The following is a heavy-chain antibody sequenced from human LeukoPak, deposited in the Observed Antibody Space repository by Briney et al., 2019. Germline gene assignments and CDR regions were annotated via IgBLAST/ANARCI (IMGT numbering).Heavy chain of an antibody. J-gene: IGHJ4*02. CDR3: ARVVTPHGDSGGDYFDY. Sequence: ASVKVSCKASGGTFSSYTISWVRQAPGQGLEWMGRIIPILGIANYAQKFQGRVTITADKSTSTAYMELSSLRSEDTAVYYCARVVTPHGDSGGDYFDYWGQGTLVTVSS. V-gene: IGHV1-69*02. D-gene: IGHD4-23*01. CDR1: GGTFSSYT. CDR2: IIPILGIA.